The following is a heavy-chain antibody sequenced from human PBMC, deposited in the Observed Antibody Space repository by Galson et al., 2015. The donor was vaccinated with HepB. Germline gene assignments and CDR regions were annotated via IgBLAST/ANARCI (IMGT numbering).Heavy chain of an antibody. J-gene: IGHJ5*02. Sequence: SLRLSCAASGFTFSSYWMHWVRQAPGKGLVWVSRINSDGSSTSYADSVKGRFTISRDNAKNTLYLQMNSLRAEDTAVYYCARRRGAALGTGEFDPWGQGTLVTVSS. CDR3: ARRRGAALGTGEFDP. D-gene: IGHD1-26*01. V-gene: IGHV3-74*01. CDR1: GFTFSSYW. CDR2: INSDGSST.